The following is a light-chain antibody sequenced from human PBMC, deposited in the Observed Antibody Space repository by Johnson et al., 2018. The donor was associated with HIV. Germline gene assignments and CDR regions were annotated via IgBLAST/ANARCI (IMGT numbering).Light chain of an antibody. J-gene: IGLJ1*01. CDR1: SSNIGNNY. V-gene: IGLV1-51*01. CDR2: DNN. CDR3: GTWDSSLSAVGYCDV. Sequence: QSVLTQPPSVSAAPGQKVTISCSGSSSNIGNNYVSWYQQLPGTAPKLLIYDNNKRPSGIPDRFSGSKSGTSATLGITGLQTGDEADYYCGTWDSSLSAVGYCDVFGTGTKVTVL.